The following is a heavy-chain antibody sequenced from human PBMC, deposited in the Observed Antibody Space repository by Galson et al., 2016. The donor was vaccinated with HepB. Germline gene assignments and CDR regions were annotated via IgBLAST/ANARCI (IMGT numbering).Heavy chain of an antibody. CDR3: SRALLIYSRVLHACDI. V-gene: IGHV4-31*01. CDR2: IYYSGRT. J-gene: IGHJ3*02. CDR1: GGSINSGGYY. Sequence: TLSLTCTVSGGSINSGGYYWNWIRQHPGKGLEWIGYIYYSGRTYYNTSLKSQFTISLDTSKNQFSLKLSSVTAADTAVYYCSRALLIYSRVLHACDIWGQGTVVTVSS. D-gene: IGHD3-22*01.